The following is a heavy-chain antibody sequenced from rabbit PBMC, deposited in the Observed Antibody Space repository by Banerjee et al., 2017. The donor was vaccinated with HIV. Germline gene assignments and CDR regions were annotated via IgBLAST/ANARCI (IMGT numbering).Heavy chain of an antibody. V-gene: IGHV1S45*01. Sequence: QEQLEESGGDLVKPEGSLTLTCTASGFTISSSYWMCWVRQAPGKGLEWIACIYAGSSGSTYYASWAKGRFTISKTSSTTVTLQMTSLTAADTATYFCARGTSSSGDYSGSLNLWGPGTLVTVS. D-gene: IGHD1-1*01. CDR1: GFTISSSYW. CDR2: IYAGSSGST. J-gene: IGHJ4*01. CDR3: ARGTSSSGDYSGSLNL.